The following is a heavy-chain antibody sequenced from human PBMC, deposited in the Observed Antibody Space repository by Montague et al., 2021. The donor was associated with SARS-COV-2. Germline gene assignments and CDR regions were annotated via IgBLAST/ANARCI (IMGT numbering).Heavy chain of an antibody. Sequence: SETLSLTCTVSGGPIRSYYWSWIRQPPGKGPEWIGEIYSSGSTNYNPSLKSRVTISMDTSKSQFSLKLTSVTAADAAVYYCARHTRGWQPFDFWGQGTLVTVSS. CDR2: IYSSGST. CDR3: ARHTRGWQPFDF. J-gene: IGHJ4*02. V-gene: IGHV4-59*01. CDR1: GGPIRSYY. D-gene: IGHD6-19*01.